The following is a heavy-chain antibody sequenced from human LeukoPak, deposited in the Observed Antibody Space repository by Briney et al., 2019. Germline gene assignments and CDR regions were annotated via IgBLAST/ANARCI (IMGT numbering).Heavy chain of an antibody. J-gene: IGHJ4*02. CDR3: ASAAAGLPVDY. Sequence: GGSLRLSCAASGFTFSSYWMSWVRQAPGKGLEWVANIKQDGSEKYYVDSVKGRFTISRDNAKNSLYLQMNSLRAEDTAVYYCASAAAGLPVDYWGQGTLVTVTS. D-gene: IGHD6-13*01. CDR1: GFTFSSYW. V-gene: IGHV3-7*03. CDR2: IKQDGSEK.